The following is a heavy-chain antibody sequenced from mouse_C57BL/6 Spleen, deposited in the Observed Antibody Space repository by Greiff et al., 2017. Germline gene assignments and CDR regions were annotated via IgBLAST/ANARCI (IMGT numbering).Heavy chain of an antibody. V-gene: IGHV5-4*01. CDR2: ISDGGSYT. CDR3: AREGQLRLRGSAMDY. J-gene: IGHJ4*01. Sequence: EVQLVESGGGLVKPGGSLKLSCAASGFTFSSYAMSWVRQTPEKRLEWVATISDGGSYTYYPDNVKGRFTISRDNAKNNLYLQMSHLKSEDTAMYYCAREGQLRLRGSAMDYWGQGTSVTVSS. D-gene: IGHD3-2*02. CDR1: GFTFSSYA.